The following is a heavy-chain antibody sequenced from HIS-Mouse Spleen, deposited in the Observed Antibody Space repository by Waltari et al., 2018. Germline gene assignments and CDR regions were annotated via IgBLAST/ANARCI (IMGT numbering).Heavy chain of an antibody. J-gene: IGHJ2*01. CDR1: GGSISSSSYS. CDR3: AREIPYSSSWYDWYFDL. V-gene: IGHV4-39*07. CDR2: TYYSGGT. Sequence: QLQLQESGPGLVKPSETLSLTCTVAGGSISSSSYSWGWIRQPPGRGLAWIGSTYYSGGTYYNPTHKCPVTISVDTSKNQFSLKLSSVTAADTAVYYCAREIPYSSSWYDWYFDLWGRGTLVTVSS. D-gene: IGHD6-13*01.